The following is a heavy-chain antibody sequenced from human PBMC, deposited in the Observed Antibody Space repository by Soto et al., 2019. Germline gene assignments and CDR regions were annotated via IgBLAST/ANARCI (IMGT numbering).Heavy chain of an antibody. CDR1: GFTFSSYG. CDR2: ISYDGSNK. V-gene: IGHV3-30*18. J-gene: IGHJ4*02. Sequence: QVQLVESGGGVVQPGRSLRLSCAASGFTFSSYGMHWVRQAPGKGLEWVAVISYDGSNKYYADSVKGRFTISRDNSKNTLDLQINSLRADDTAVYHCAKGYSYSVCDYWGQGTLVTVSS. D-gene: IGHD5-18*01. CDR3: AKGYSYSVCDY.